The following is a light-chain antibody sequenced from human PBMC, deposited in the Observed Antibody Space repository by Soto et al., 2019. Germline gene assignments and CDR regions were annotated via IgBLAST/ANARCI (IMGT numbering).Light chain of an antibody. J-gene: IGLJ1*01. CDR2: DVT. CDR3: CSYGGSPTLYV. CDR1: SSDVGAYSY. Sequence: QSALTQPRSVSGSPGQSVTISCTGTSSDVGAYSYVSWYQQHPGKAPKLMIYDVTKRPSGVPDRFSGSKSGNTASLTISGLQAEDEADYYCCSYGGSPTLYVYGTGTKVTVL. V-gene: IGLV2-11*01.